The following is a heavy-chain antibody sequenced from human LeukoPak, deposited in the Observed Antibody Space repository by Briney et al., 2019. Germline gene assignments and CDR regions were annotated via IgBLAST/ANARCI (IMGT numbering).Heavy chain of an antibody. D-gene: IGHD2-21*02. J-gene: IGHJ4*02. Sequence: SETLSLTCTVSGGSISSYYWSWIRQPPGKGLEWIGYIYYSGSTNYNPSLKSRVTISVDTSKNQFSLKLSSVTAADTAVYYCARDSPCGGDCYTFDYWGQGTLVTVSS. CDR3: ARDSPCGGDCYTFDY. V-gene: IGHV4-59*12. CDR2: IYYSGST. CDR1: GGSISSYY.